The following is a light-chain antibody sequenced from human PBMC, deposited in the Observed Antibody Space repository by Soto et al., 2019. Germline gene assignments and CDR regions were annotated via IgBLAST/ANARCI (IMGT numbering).Light chain of an antibody. CDR2: AAS. CDR3: QQSYSTPIT. V-gene: IGKV1-39*01. CDR1: QSISSW. Sequence: DIQMTQSPSSVSASVGDRVTITFRASQSISSWLAWYQQKPGKAPKLLIYAASTLQSGVPSRFSGSGSGTDFTLTISSLQPEDFATYYCQQSYSTPITFGQGTRLEIK. J-gene: IGKJ5*01.